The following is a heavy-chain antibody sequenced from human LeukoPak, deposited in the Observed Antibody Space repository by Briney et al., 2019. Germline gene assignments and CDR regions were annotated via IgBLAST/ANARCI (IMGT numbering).Heavy chain of an antibody. Sequence: PGRSLRLSCAASGFTFSSYGMHWVRQAPGKGLEWVAVIWYDGSNKYYADSVKGRFTISRDNSKNTLYLQMNSLRAEDTAVYYCASPMVRGVIIPDYWGQGTLDTVSS. CDR2: IWYDGSNK. D-gene: IGHD3-10*01. CDR3: ASPMVRGVIIPDY. V-gene: IGHV3-33*01. CDR1: GFTFSSYG. J-gene: IGHJ4*02.